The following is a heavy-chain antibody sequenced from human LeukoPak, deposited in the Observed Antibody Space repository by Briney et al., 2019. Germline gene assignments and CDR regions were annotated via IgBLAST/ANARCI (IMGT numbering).Heavy chain of an antibody. V-gene: IGHV5-51*01. Sequence: GESLKISCKGSGYSFTSYWIGWVRQMPGKGLEWMGIIYPGDSDTRYSPSFQGQVTISADKSISTAYLQWSSLKASDTAMYYCARHTVWFGELRSPSWFDPWGQGTLVTVSS. CDR3: ARHTVWFGELRSPSWFDP. CDR2: IYPGDSDT. CDR1: GYSFTSYW. J-gene: IGHJ5*02. D-gene: IGHD3-10*01.